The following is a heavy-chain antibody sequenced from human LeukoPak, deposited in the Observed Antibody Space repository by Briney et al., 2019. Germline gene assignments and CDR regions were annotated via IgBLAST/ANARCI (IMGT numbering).Heavy chain of an antibody. D-gene: IGHD2-2*01. CDR2: MNPSSGNT. Sequence: GASLKVSCKASGYSFTSYDINWVRQAFGQGLDWMGWMNPSSGNTGYAQKFQGRVTMTRNTSISTAYMELGSLTSEDTAVYYCARGPGCTSTSCLYYFDYWGQGTLVTVSS. CDR1: GYSFTSYD. J-gene: IGHJ4*02. CDR3: ARGPGCTSTSCLYYFDY. V-gene: IGHV1-8*01.